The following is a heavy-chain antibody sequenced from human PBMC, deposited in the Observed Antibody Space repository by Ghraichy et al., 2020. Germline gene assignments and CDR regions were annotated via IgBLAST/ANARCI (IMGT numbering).Heavy chain of an antibody. Sequence: ASVKVSCKASGYTFTGYYMHWVRQAPGQGLEWMGWINPNSGGTNYAQKFQGRVTMTRDTSISTAYMELSRLRSDDTAVYYCARVRYYYDSSGPDYWGQGTLVTVSS. CDR1: GYTFTGYY. CDR3: ARVRYYYDSSGPDY. J-gene: IGHJ4*02. CDR2: INPNSGGT. V-gene: IGHV1-2*02. D-gene: IGHD3-22*01.